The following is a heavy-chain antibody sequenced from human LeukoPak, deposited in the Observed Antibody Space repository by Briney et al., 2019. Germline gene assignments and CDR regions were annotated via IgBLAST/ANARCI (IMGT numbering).Heavy chain of an antibody. CDR3: ARPGGPYRVGSFDY. Sequence: SETLSLTCTVSGGSISDYYWNWIRQPPGKGLEWIGYIYYSGDTNYNPPLKGRVTISVDTSKNQFSLRLSSVTAADTAMYYCARPGGPYRVGSFDYWGQGALVTVSS. V-gene: IGHV4-59*08. CDR1: GGSISDYY. CDR2: IYYSGDT. J-gene: IGHJ4*02. D-gene: IGHD3-10*01.